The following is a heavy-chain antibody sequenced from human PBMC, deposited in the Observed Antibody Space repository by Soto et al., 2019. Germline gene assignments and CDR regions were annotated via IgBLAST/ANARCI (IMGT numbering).Heavy chain of an antibody. V-gene: IGHV3-33*01. J-gene: IGHJ6*02. Sequence: PVGSLRLSCAASGFTFSSYGMHWVRQAPGKGLEWVAVIWYDGSNKYYADSVKGRFTISRDNSKNTLYLQMNSLRAEDTAVYYCARDSLYYYGSGSYWNTNAPYYYGMDVWGQGTTVTVSS. CDR3: ARDSLYYYGSGSYWNTNAPYYYGMDV. D-gene: IGHD3-10*01. CDR2: IWYDGSNK. CDR1: GFTFSSYG.